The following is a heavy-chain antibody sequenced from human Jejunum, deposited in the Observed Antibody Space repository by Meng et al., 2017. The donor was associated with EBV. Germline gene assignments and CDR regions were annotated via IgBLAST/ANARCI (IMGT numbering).Heavy chain of an antibody. CDR3: AKLLKY. V-gene: IGHV3-23*01. J-gene: IGHJ4*02. CDR1: GFTFSSSA. Sequence: EVQLLGSGGGLVQPGGSRGLSCAASGFTFSSSAMSWVRQAPGKGLEWVSVISGSAGSTYYADSVKGRFTISRDTSNNTLYLQMNSLRAEDTAIYYCAKLLKYWGQGTLVTVSS. CDR2: ISGSAGST.